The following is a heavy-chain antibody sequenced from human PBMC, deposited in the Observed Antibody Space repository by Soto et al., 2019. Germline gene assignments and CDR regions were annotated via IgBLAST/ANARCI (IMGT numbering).Heavy chain of an antibody. V-gene: IGHV5-51*01. Sequence: GESLKISCKGSGYSFTNYWIGWVRQMPGKGLEWMGTIYLGDSDTRYSPSFQGRVTISADKSISAAYMELSRLTSDDTAVYYCASAVTTADFDYWGQGTLVTVS. CDR1: GYSFTNYW. CDR3: ASAVTTADFDY. J-gene: IGHJ4*02. D-gene: IGHD4-17*01. CDR2: IYLGDSDT.